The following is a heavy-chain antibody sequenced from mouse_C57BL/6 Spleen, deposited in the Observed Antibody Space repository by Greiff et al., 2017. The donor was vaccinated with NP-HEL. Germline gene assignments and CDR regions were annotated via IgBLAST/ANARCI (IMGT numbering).Heavy chain of an antibody. D-gene: IGHD2-5*01. CDR3: ARIYYSNYGWYFDV. V-gene: IGHV5-12*01. CDR2: ISNGGGST. Sequence: EVHLVESGGGLVQPGGSLKLPCAASGFTFSDYYMYWVRQTPEKRLEWVAYISNGGGSTYYPDTVKGRFTISRDNAKNTLYLQMSRLKSEDTAMYYCARIYYSNYGWYFDVWGTGTTVTVSS. CDR1: GFTFSDYY. J-gene: IGHJ1*03.